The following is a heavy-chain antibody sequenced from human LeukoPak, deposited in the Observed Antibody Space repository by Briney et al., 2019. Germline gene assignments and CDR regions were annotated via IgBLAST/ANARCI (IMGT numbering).Heavy chain of an antibody. CDR2: IIPIFGTA. J-gene: IGHJ6*03. V-gene: IGHV1-69*05. CDR3: VRGVVAARSGPYYYYYYYMDV. Sequence: ASVKVSCKASGGTFSSYAISWVRQAPGQGLEWMGGIIPIFGTANYAQKFQGRVTITTDESTSTAHMELSSLRSEDTAVYYCVRGVVAARSGPYYYYYYYMDVWGKGTTVTVSS. CDR1: GGTFSSYA. D-gene: IGHD6-6*01.